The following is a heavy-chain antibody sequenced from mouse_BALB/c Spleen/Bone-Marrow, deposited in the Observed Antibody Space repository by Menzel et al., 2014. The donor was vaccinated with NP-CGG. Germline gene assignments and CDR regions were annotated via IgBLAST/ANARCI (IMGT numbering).Heavy chain of an antibody. J-gene: IGHJ2*01. D-gene: IGHD4-1*01. V-gene: IGHV1S130*01. CDR3: ARELGRGYYFDY. CDR2: IHPNSGNT. CDR1: GYTFTSSW. Sequence: QVQLQQSGSVLVRPGASVKLSCKASGYTFTSSWMHWAKQRPGQGLEWIGEIHPNSGNTNYNEKFKGKATLTVDTSSSTAYVDLSRLTSEDSAVYYCARELGRGYYFDYWGQGTTLTVSS.